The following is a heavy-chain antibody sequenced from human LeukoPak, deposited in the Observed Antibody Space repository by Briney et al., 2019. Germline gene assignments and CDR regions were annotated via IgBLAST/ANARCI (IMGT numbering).Heavy chain of an antibody. J-gene: IGHJ6*03. V-gene: IGHV4-34*01. CDR3: ARGLNYYDSSGRYYYMDV. CDR2: INPSGST. CDR1: GGSFSGYH. Sequence: PSETLSLTCAVYGGSFSGYHWTWIRQSPGKGLEWIGDINPSGSTYYNPSLKSRLTISVDTSKNQFSLKLRSVTAADTAVYYCARGLNYYDSSGRYYYMDVWGKGTTVTVSS. D-gene: IGHD3-22*01.